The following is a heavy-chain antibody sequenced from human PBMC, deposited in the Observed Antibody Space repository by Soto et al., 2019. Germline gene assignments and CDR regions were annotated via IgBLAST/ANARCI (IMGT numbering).Heavy chain of an antibody. Sequence: GGSLRLSCTASGFTFDDYAMSWVRQAPGKGLEWVGFIRSKAYGGTTEYAASVKGRFTISRDDSKSIAYLQMNSLKTEDTAVYYCTRGSYYDSSGYPYWGQGTLVTVSS. V-gene: IGHV3-49*04. CDR3: TRGSYYDSSGYPY. CDR1: GFTFDDYA. D-gene: IGHD3-22*01. J-gene: IGHJ4*02. CDR2: IRSKAYGGTT.